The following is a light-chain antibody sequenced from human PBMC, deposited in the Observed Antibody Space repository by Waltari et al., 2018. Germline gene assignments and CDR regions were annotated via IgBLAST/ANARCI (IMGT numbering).Light chain of an antibody. CDR3: QQYDISPLT. Sequence: EIALTQSPGTLSLSPGERATLYCRASQTVRTTYLAWYQQKPGQAHTLLIYGASSRATCIPDRFSGSGSGTDFSLTISSLEPEDFAVYYCQQYDISPLTFGGGTKVEIK. CDR2: GAS. CDR1: QTVRTTY. J-gene: IGKJ4*01. V-gene: IGKV3-20*01.